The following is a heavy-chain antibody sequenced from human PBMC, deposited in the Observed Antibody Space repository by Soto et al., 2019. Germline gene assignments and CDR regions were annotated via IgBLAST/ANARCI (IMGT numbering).Heavy chain of an antibody. D-gene: IGHD3-22*01. Sequence: PGGSLRLSFSASGFTFSNYAISWVRPSPGKGLEWVSGVSSTGTSPYYAGSVQGRFTISRDNSKNMFYLQMKSLRTEDTAIYYFAKARPSGGYYYVEAFDVWGQGTMVTVSS. V-gene: IGHV3-23*01. CDR1: GFTFSNYA. CDR2: VSSTGTSP. J-gene: IGHJ3*01. CDR3: AKARPSGGYYYVEAFDV.